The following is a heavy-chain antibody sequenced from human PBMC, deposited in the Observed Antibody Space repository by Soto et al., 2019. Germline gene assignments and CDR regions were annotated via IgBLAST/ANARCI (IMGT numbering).Heavy chain of an antibody. V-gene: IGHV3-30-3*01. Sequence: QVQLVESGGGVVQPGRSPRLSCAASGFTFNTYAMHWVRQAPGKGLEWVAVISYDGSNKYYAASVKGRFYISRDNSKNTLYMQMDSLRDEDTALYYCARDKNIGAAGYEDWFDPWGQGTLVTVSS. CDR2: ISYDGSNK. J-gene: IGHJ5*02. CDR1: GFTFNTYA. CDR3: ARDKNIGAAGYEDWFDP. D-gene: IGHD6-13*01.